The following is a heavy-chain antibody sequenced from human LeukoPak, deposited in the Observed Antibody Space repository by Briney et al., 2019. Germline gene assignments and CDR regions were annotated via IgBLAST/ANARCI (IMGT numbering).Heavy chain of an antibody. CDR2: ISSSSSTI. D-gene: IGHD1-26*01. J-gene: IGHJ4*02. V-gene: IGHV3-48*04. CDR1: GFTFSSHS. Sequence: HPGGSLRLSCAASGFTFSSHSMDWVRQAPGKGLEWVSYISSSSSTIYSADSVKGRFTISSDNAKNSLYLQMNSLTAEDTALYYCARGYYPSPVSDYWGQGTLVTVSS. CDR3: ARGYYPSPVSDY.